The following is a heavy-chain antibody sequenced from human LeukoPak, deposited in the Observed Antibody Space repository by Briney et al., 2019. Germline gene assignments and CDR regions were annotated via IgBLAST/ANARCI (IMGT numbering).Heavy chain of an antibody. V-gene: IGHV3-66*01. CDR3: ARETRTIFGVVIRGGIDY. Sequence: QSGGSLRLSCAASGFTVSSNYMSWVRQAPGKGLEWVSVIYSGGSTYYADSVKGRFTISRDNAKNSLCLQMNSLRAEDTAVYYCARETRTIFGVVIRGGIDYWGQGTLVTVSS. J-gene: IGHJ4*02. CDR2: IYSGGST. D-gene: IGHD3-3*01. CDR1: GFTVSSNY.